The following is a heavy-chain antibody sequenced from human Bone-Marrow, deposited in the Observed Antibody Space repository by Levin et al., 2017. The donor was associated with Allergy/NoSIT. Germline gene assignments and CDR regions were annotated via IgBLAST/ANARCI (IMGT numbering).Heavy chain of an antibody. J-gene: IGHJ4*02. V-gene: IGHV4-61*01. Sequence: KSSETLSLTCTVSGGSISSDSYYWSWLRQAPGKGLEWIGYVYYNGNTDYNPSLKSRVTISRDTSTNQFPLTLTSLTAADTAVYYCATDLGRRDHTTYDHLAYWGQGALVVVSS. D-gene: IGHD1-1*01. CDR1: GGSISSDSYY. CDR2: VYYNGNT. CDR3: ATDLGRRDHTTYDHLAY.